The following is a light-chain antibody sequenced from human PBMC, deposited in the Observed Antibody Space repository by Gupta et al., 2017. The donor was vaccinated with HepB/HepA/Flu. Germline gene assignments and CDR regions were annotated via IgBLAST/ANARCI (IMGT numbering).Light chain of an antibody. CDR3: QQYDSSPWT. CDR1: QSVLYSSNNKNY. Sequence: DIVMTQSPDSLAVSLGERATINCKSSQSVLYSSNNKNYLAWYQQKPGQSPKLLIYWASTRESGVPDRFSGSGSGTDFTLTISSLQAEDVAVYYCQQYDSSPWTFGQGTKVEIK. CDR2: WAS. V-gene: IGKV4-1*01. J-gene: IGKJ1*01.